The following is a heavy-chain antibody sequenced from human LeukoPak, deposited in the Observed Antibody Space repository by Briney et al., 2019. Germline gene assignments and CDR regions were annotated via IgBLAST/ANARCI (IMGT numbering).Heavy chain of an antibody. J-gene: IGHJ6*03. V-gene: IGHV4-39*01. CDR3: ARHKMVRGIGYYYYMDV. CDR1: GGSISTSSYY. D-gene: IGHD3-10*01. CDR2: IYYNGST. Sequence: SETLSLTCTVSGGSISTSSYYGGWSRQPPGEGLQWIVSIYYNGSTYYNPSLKRRVIISVDTSKTQSSLNLSSVPAADTAVFYCARHKMVRGIGYYYYMDVWGEGTTVTISS.